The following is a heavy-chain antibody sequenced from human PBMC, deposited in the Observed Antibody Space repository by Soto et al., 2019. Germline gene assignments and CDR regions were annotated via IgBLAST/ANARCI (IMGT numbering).Heavy chain of an antibody. CDR3: ATGSNTGYTNYFDY. CDR1: GLTFSSYG. CDR2: ISYDGSNI. J-gene: IGHJ4*02. D-gene: IGHD3-9*01. Sequence: QVQLVESGGGVVQPGRSLRLSCAASGLTFSSYGMHWVRQAPGKGLEWVAVISYDGSNIYYADSVKGRFTISRDNSKNTLYLQMISLRAEDTAVFYCATGSNTGYTNYFDYWGQGTLVTVSS. V-gene: IGHV3-30*03.